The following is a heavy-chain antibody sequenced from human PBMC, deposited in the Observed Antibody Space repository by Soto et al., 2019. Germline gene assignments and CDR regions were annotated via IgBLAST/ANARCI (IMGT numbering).Heavy chain of an antibody. CDR2: IHSDGSST. Sequence: EVQLVESGGGLVQPGESLRLSCAASGFTFSYYWMHWVRQAPGKGLVWVSRIHSDGSSTTYADSVKGRFTISRDNARNTLSVQMNRLRAEVTAVYYCARGVRGAFDMWGQGPVVTVSS. V-gene: IGHV3-74*01. CDR1: GFTFSYYW. J-gene: IGHJ3*02. CDR3: ARGVRGAFDM. D-gene: IGHD1-26*01.